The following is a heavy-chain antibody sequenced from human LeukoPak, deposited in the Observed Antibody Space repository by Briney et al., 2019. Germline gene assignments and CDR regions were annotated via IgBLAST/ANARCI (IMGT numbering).Heavy chain of an antibody. J-gene: IGHJ4*02. CDR3: AKDEFRQETTTPGF. Sequence: PGGSLRLSCAASGFIFDTYGMHWVRQAPGKGLEWVAVISYAGSDEFYADSVKGRFTISRDNSKNTLYLQMSSLRPEDTAVYYCAKDEFRQETTTPGFWGQGTLSPSP. CDR2: ISYAGSDE. D-gene: IGHD4-17*01. V-gene: IGHV3-30*18. CDR1: GFIFDTYG.